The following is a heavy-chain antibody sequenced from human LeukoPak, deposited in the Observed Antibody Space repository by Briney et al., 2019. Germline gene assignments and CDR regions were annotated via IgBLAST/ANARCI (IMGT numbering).Heavy chain of an antibody. D-gene: IGHD2-15*01. Sequence: ASVKVSCKASGYTFTSYGITWVRQAPGQGLEWMGWTSVHNGNTNYAQKFQGRVTMTTDTSTSTAYMELTSLRSDDTAVYYCARTRCCSGGSCYYSNWFDPWGQGTLVTVSS. CDR3: ARTRCCSGGSCYYSNWFDP. CDR2: TSVHNGNT. V-gene: IGHV1-18*01. CDR1: GYTFTSYG. J-gene: IGHJ5*02.